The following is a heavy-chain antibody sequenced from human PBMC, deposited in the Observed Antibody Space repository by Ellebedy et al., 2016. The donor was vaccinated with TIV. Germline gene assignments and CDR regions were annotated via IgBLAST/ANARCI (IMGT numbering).Heavy chain of an antibody. CDR3: ARDACRTFSGGRCYSHYYGMDV. D-gene: IGHD2-15*01. CDR2: IHAGNGNT. J-gene: IGHJ6*02. CDR1: GYTFISYT. V-gene: IGHV1-3*01. Sequence: AASVKVSCKASGYTFISYTMHWVRQAPGPRLEWIGWIHAGNGNTKYSQKFQGRVTITRDTSASTAYMELSSLRSEDTAVYYCARDACRTFSGGRCYSHYYGMDVWGQGTTVTVSS.